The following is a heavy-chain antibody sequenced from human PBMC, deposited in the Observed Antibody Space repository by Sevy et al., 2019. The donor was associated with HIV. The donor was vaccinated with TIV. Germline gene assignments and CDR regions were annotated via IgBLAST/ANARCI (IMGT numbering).Heavy chain of an antibody. Sequence: ASVKVSCKASGYTFTSYAISWVRQAPGQGLEWMGWISTFNVNTNNAQKFQGRVTMTTDTSTSTAYMELRSLRSDETAVYYCARDDCSNLSCHGSLLYWGQGTLVTVSS. V-gene: IGHV1-18*01. CDR1: GYTFTSYA. CDR3: ARDDCSNLSCHGSLLY. CDR2: ISTFNVNT. J-gene: IGHJ4*02. D-gene: IGHD2-2*01.